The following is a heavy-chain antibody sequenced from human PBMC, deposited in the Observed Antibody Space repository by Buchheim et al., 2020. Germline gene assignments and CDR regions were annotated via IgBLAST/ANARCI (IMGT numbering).Heavy chain of an antibody. V-gene: IGHV4-61*02. Sequence: QVQLQESGPGLVKPSQTLSLTCTVSGGSTNCGSCYWSWIWQPAGKGLEWIGHIYVSGRTDYNPSLKSRVTISLDTSKNRFSLKLNSVTAADTAVYYCATITARPGGLDFYTGMDVWGQGTT. CDR2: IYVSGRT. CDR1: GGSTNCGSCY. CDR3: ATITARPGGLDFYTGMDV. J-gene: IGHJ6*02. D-gene: IGHD6-6*01.